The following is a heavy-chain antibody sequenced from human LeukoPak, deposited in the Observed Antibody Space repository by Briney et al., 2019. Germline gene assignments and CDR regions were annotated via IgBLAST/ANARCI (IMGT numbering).Heavy chain of an antibody. Sequence: GGSLRLSCAASGFTFSSYWMHWVRQAPGKGLVWVSRINTDGSSTSYADSVKGRFTISRDNAKNTLYLQMNSLRAEDTAVYYCARGDDYIAFDIWGQGTMVTVSS. J-gene: IGHJ3*02. D-gene: IGHD4-11*01. CDR2: INTDGSST. CDR1: GFTFSSYW. CDR3: ARGDDYIAFDI. V-gene: IGHV3-74*01.